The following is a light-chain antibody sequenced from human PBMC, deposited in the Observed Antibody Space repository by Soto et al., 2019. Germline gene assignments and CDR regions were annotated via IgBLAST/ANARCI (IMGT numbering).Light chain of an antibody. CDR3: SSYTSSSTVV. J-gene: IGLJ2*01. CDR1: SSDVGGYNY. CDR2: DVS. V-gene: IGLV2-14*01. Sequence: QSALTLAASVSGSPGQSITITCTGTSSDVGGYNYVSWYQQHPGKAPKLMIYDVSNRPSGVSNRFSGSKSGNTASLTISGLQDEDEADYYCSSYTSSSTVVFGGGTKLTVL.